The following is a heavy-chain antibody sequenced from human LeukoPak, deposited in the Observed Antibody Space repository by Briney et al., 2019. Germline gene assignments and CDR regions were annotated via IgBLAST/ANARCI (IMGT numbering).Heavy chain of an antibody. CDR1: GYTFTSYD. CDR3: ARGLRGRRDGYNSYYFDY. V-gene: IGHV1-8*01. Sequence: ASVKVSCKASGYTFTSYDISWVRQATGQGLEWMGWMNPNSGNTGYPQKFQGRVTMTRNTSISTAYMELSSLRSEDTAVYYCARGLRGRRDGYNSYYFDYWGQGTLVAVSS. CDR2: MNPNSGNT. J-gene: IGHJ4*02. D-gene: IGHD5-24*01.